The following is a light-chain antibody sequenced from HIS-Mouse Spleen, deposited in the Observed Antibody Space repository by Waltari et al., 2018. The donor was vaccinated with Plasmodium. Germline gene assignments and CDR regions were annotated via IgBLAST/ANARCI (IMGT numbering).Light chain of an antibody. CDR3: QQLNSYPPIT. CDR1: QGIRSY. CDR2: AAS. Sequence: DIQMPQSPSSLSASVGDRVTITCRASQGIRSYLAWYQQKPGKAPKLLSYAASTLQSGVPSRFSGSGSGTEFTLTISSLQPEDFATYYCQQLNSYPPITFGQRTRLEIK. J-gene: IGKJ5*01. V-gene: IGKV1-9*01.